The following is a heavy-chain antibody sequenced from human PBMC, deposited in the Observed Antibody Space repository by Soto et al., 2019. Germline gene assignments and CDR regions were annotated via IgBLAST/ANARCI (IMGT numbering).Heavy chain of an antibody. D-gene: IGHD4-17*01. J-gene: IGHJ5*02. CDR1: GYTFTSYG. CDR3: ASASTVNISAGFSFDP. Sequence: ASVKVSCKASGYTFTSYGISWVRQAPGQGLEWMGWISAYNGNTNYAQKLQGRVTKTTDTSTSTAYMELRSLRSDDTAVYYCASASTVNISAGFSFDPWGQGTLVTAPQ. CDR2: ISAYNGNT. V-gene: IGHV1-18*01.